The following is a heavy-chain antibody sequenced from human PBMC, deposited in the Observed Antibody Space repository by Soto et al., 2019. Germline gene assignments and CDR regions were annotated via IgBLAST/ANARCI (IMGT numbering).Heavy chain of an antibody. CDR1: GFTFSSYG. J-gene: IGHJ6*02. V-gene: IGHV3-30*18. CDR2: ISYDGSNK. CDR3: AKDFHQQWLGDYYYYGMDV. Sequence: PGGSLRLSCAASGFTFSSYGMHWVRQAPGKGLEWVAVISYDGSNKYYADSVKGRFTISRDNSKNTLYLQMNSLRAEDTAVYYCAKDFHQQWLGDYYYYGMDVWGQGTTVTVSS. D-gene: IGHD6-19*01.